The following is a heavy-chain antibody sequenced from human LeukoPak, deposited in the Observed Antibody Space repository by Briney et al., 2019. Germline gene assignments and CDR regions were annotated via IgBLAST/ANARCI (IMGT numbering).Heavy chain of an antibody. J-gene: IGHJ3*02. CDR2: INHSGTT. D-gene: IGHD6-13*01. CDR1: GGSFSGYY. V-gene: IGHV4-34*01. CDR3: ARQVYRSPYAFDI. Sequence: SETLSLTCVVYGGSFSGYYWSWIRQPPGKGLEWIGEINHSGTTNYNPSLKSRVTISVDTSKNQFSLKLSSVTAADTAMYYCARQVYRSPYAFDIWGQGTVVTVSS.